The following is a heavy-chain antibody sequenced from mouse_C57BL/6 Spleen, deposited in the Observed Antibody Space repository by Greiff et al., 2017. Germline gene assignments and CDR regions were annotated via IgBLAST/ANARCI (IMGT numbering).Heavy chain of an antibody. Sequence: QVQLKQPGAELVKPGASVKMSCKASGYTFTSYWITWVKQRPGQGLEWIGDIYPGSGSTKYNEKFNSKATLTVDTSSSTAYMQLSSLTSEDSAVYYCARSRGDYYKDYWGQGTTLTVSS. J-gene: IGHJ2*01. CDR1: GYTFTSYW. CDR2: IYPGSGST. V-gene: IGHV1-55*01. CDR3: ARSRGDYYKDY. D-gene: IGHD2-12*01.